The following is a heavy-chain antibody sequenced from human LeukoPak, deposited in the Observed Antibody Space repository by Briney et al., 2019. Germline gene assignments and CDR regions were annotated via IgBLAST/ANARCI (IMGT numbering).Heavy chain of an antibody. Sequence: GGSLRLSCAASGFSFSSYGMHWVRQAPGKGLEGVAVIWYDGTNKYYADSVKGRFTISRDNSKNTLYLQMNSLRAEDTAVYYCARDQRGFSYSKYYFDYWGQGTLVTVSS. V-gene: IGHV3-33*01. D-gene: IGHD5-18*01. CDR2: IWYDGTNK. J-gene: IGHJ4*02. CDR3: ARDQRGFSYSKYYFDY. CDR1: GFSFSSYG.